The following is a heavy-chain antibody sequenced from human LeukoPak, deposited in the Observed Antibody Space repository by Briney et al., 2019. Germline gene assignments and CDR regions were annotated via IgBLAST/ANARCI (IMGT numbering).Heavy chain of an antibody. CDR3: ARWAVNTYYYYMDV. D-gene: IGHD3-22*01. J-gene: IGHJ6*03. CDR2: IYHSGST. V-gene: IGHV4-30-2*01. Sequence: SQTLSLTCTVSGGSISGGGYYWSWIRQPPGKGLEWIGYIYHSGSTYYNPSLKSRVTISVDRSKNQFSLKLSSVTAADTAVYYCARWAVNTYYYYMDVWGKGTTVTVSS. CDR1: GGSISGGGYY.